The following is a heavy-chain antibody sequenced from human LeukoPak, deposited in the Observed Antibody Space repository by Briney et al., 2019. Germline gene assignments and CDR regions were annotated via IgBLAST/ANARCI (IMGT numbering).Heavy chain of an antibody. J-gene: IGHJ4*02. CDR1: GFTFSSYA. D-gene: IGHD2-21*01. CDR3: AKDLHEIAADY. CDR2: IKGDGITT. V-gene: IGHV3-74*01. Sequence: PGGSLRLSCAASGFTFSSYAMSWVRQAPGKGLVWVARIKGDGITTNYADPAKGRFTVSRDNAKNTVYLQMNSLRAEDTAVYYCAKDLHEIAADYWGQGTLVTVAS.